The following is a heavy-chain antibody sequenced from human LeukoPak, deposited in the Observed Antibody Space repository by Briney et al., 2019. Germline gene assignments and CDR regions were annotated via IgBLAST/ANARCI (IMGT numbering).Heavy chain of an antibody. D-gene: IGHD2-8*01. CDR2: IYYSGST. CDR1: GGSISSSSYY. Sequence: PSETLSLTCTVSGGSISSSSYYWGWIRQPPGKGLGWIGSIYYSGSTYYNPSLKSRVTISVDTSKNQFSLKLSSVTAADTAVYYCAGSLGYCTSNVCYLKYWGQGTLVTVSS. J-gene: IGHJ4*02. V-gene: IGHV4-39*07. CDR3: AGSLGYCTSNVCYLKY.